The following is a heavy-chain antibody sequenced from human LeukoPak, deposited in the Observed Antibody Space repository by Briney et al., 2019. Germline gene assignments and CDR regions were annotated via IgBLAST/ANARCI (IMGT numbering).Heavy chain of an antibody. CDR2: ISYTGTYI. CDR1: GLTFSNYW. Sequence: GGSLRLSCAVSGLTFSNYWMHWVRQAPGKGLEWVSSISYTGTYIYYADSVKGRFAISRDNAQNSLYLQMNSLRAEDTAIYYCVRDRGTYRPIDYWGQGTLVTVSS. J-gene: IGHJ4*02. D-gene: IGHD1-26*01. CDR3: VRDRGTYRPIDY. V-gene: IGHV3-21*04.